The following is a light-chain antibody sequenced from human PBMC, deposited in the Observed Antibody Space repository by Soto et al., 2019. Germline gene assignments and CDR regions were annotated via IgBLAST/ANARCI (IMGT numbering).Light chain of an antibody. CDR1: SSDVGSYNL. J-gene: IGLJ1*01. V-gene: IGLV2-23*02. CDR3: CSYAGSSTFYV. CDR2: EVS. Sequence: QSVLTQPASVSGSPGQSITIPCTGTSSDVGSYNLVSWYQQHPGKAPKLMIYEVSKRPSGVSNRFSGSKSGNTASLTISGFQAEDEADYSCCSYAGSSTFYVFGTGTKVTVL.